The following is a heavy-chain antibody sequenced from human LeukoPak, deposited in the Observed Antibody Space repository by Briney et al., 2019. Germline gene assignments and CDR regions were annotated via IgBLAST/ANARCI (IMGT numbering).Heavy chain of an antibody. D-gene: IGHD3-22*01. Sequence: GGSLRLSCAASRFTFSTYAMTWVRQAPGKGLEWVSSISGSGVNTYYAGSVTGRFTISRDNSKNTLYLQMSSLRAEDTAVYYCAKTGDYYDSSDSYRPDVFGIWGQGTVVTVSS. CDR3: AKTGDYYDSSDSYRPDVFGI. J-gene: IGHJ3*02. V-gene: IGHV3-23*01. CDR1: RFTFSTYA. CDR2: ISGSGVNT.